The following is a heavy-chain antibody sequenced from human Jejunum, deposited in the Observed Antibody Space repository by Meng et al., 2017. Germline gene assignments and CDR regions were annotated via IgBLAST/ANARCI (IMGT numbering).Heavy chain of an antibody. D-gene: IGHD6-6*01. CDR3: ARVDSSASFDY. CDR2: IYHRGNI. CDR1: GASISSSSW. V-gene: IGHV4-4*02. Sequence: HVQLQESGPGLVKPSGTLSLTCAVSGASISSSSWWSWVRQSPGKGLEWVGEIYHRGNINYNPSLKSRVTISVDKSKNQFSLKLNSVTAADTAVYYCARVDSSASFDYWGQGTLVTVSS. J-gene: IGHJ4*02.